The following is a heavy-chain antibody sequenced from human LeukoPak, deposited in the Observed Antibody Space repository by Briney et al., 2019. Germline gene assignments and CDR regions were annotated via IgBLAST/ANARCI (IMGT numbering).Heavy chain of an antibody. D-gene: IGHD6-6*01. CDR2: ISYDGSNK. Sequence: GRSLRLSCAASGFTFSSYAMHWVRQAPGRGLEWVAVISYDGSNKYYADSVKGRFTISRDNSKNTLYLQMNSLRAEDTAVYYCASGHKSSSYNYYYYYMDVWGKGTTVTVSS. CDR3: ASGHKSSSYNYYYYYMDV. J-gene: IGHJ6*03. CDR1: GFTFSSYA. V-gene: IGHV3-30-3*01.